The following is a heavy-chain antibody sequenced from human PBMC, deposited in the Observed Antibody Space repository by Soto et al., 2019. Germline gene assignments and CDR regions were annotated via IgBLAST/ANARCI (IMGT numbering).Heavy chain of an antibody. CDR3: ARGNTVTTRSAFQH. D-gene: IGHD4-17*01. CDR1: GGSFSGYY. CDR2: INHSGST. Sequence: QVQLQQWGAGLLKPSETLSLTCAVYGGSFSGYYWSWIRQPPGKGLEWIGEINHSGSTNYNPSLKSRVTISVDTSKSQFSLKLSSVTAADTAVYYCARGNTVTTRSAFQHWGQGTLVTVSS. V-gene: IGHV4-34*01. J-gene: IGHJ1*01.